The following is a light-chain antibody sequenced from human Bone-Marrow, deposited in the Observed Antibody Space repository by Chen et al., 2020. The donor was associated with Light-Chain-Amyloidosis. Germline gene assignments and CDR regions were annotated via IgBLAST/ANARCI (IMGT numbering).Light chain of an antibody. Sequence: SYELTQPPSVSVSPGQTARITCSGDDLPTKYAYWYQQKPGQAPVLVINRVTERPSGISERFSGSSSGTTATLTISGVQAEDEADYHCQSADSSGTYEVIFGGGTKLTVL. CDR3: QSADSSGTYEVI. J-gene: IGLJ2*01. CDR1: DLPTKY. CDR2: RVT. V-gene: IGLV3-25*03.